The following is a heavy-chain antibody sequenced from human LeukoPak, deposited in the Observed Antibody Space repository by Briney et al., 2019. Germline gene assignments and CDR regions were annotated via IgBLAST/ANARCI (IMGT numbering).Heavy chain of an antibody. CDR1: GFTFSSYW. Sequence: GGSLRLSCAASGFTFSSYWMHWVRQAPGKGPVWVSRINNDGSGTTYADSVKGRFTISRDDAKNTLYLQMNSLRAEDTAVYYCTTRGGSFSIFDYWGQGTLVTVSS. D-gene: IGHD1-26*01. J-gene: IGHJ4*02. CDR3: TTRGGSFSIFDY. CDR2: INNDGSGT. V-gene: IGHV3-74*01.